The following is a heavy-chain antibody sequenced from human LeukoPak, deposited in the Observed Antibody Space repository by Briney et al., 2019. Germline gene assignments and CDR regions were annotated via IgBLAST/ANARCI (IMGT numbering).Heavy chain of an antibody. J-gene: IGHJ2*01. CDR3: ARGLWFSRYFDWFESWYFDL. V-gene: IGHV4-34*01. Sequence: SETLSLTCAVYGGSFSGYYWSWIRQPPGKGLEWIGEINHSGSTNYNPSLKSRVTISVDTSKNQFSLKLSSVTAADTAVYYCARGLWFSRYFDWFESWYFDLWGRGTLVTVSS. CDR1: GGSFSGYY. CDR2: INHSGST. D-gene: IGHD3-9*01.